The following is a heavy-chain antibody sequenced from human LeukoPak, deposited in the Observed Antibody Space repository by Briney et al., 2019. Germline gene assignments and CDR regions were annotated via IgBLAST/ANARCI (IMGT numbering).Heavy chain of an antibody. CDR2: IYYSGST. Sequence: PSETLSLTCTVSGGSISSYYWSWIRQPPGKGLEWIGYIYYSGSTNYNPSLKSRVTISVDTSKNQFSLKLSSVTAADTAVYYCARERITMVRGVLNWFDPWGQGTLVTVSS. CDR1: GGSISSYY. V-gene: IGHV4-59*12. CDR3: ARERITMVRGVLNWFDP. D-gene: IGHD3-10*01. J-gene: IGHJ5*02.